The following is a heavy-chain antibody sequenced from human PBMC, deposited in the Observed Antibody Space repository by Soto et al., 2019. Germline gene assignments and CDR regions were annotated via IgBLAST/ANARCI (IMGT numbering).Heavy chain of an antibody. Sequence: GGSLRLSCAASGFTFSSYGMHWVRQAPGKGLEWVAVIWYDGSNKYYADSVKGRFTISRDNSKNTLYLQMNSLRAEDTAVYYCARDRLERWFYYYYGMDVWGQGTTVTV. V-gene: IGHV3-33*01. CDR1: GFTFSSYG. CDR3: ARDRLERWFYYYYGMDV. J-gene: IGHJ6*02. CDR2: IWYDGSNK. D-gene: IGHD1-1*01.